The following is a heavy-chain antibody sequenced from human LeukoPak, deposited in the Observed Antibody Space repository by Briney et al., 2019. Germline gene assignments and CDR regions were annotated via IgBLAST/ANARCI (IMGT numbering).Heavy chain of an antibody. CDR2: ISWNSGSI. J-gene: IGHJ6*02. CDR1: GFIFDDYA. V-gene: IGHV3-9*01. CDR3: AKDPIRRDGYMSLYGMDV. D-gene: IGHD5-24*01. Sequence: SLRLSCAASGFIFDDYAMHWVRQAPGKGLEWVSGISWNSGSIGYADSVQGRFTISRDNAKNSLYLQMNSLRAEDTALYYCAKDPIRRDGYMSLYGMDVWGQGTTVTVSS.